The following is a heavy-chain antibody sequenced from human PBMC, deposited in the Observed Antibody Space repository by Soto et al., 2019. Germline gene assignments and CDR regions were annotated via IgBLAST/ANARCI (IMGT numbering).Heavy chain of an antibody. CDR2: INHSGST. J-gene: IGHJ5*02. CDR1: GGSFSGYY. V-gene: IGHV4-34*01. D-gene: IGHD3-3*01. CDR3: ARGKYDFWSGYSNWFDP. Sequence: SETLSLTCAVYGGSFSGYYWSWIRQPPGKGLEWIGEINHSGSTNYNPSLKSRVTISVDTSKNQFSLKLSSVTAADTAVYYCARGKYDFWSGYSNWFDPWGQGTLVTVSS.